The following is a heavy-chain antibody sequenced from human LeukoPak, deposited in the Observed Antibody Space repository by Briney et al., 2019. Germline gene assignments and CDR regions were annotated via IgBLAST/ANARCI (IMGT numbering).Heavy chain of an antibody. CDR3: TRSTQWLFDF. D-gene: IGHD6-19*01. Sequence: PGGSLRLSCAAPGLITDDYAIHWVRQAPGKGLEWVSLISGDGGSTFYADSVRGRFTISRDNSKNTLHLQMSNLGTEDTAVYYCTRSTQWLFDFWGQGTLVTVSS. J-gene: IGHJ4*02. CDR2: ISGDGGST. V-gene: IGHV3-43*02. CDR1: GLITDDYA.